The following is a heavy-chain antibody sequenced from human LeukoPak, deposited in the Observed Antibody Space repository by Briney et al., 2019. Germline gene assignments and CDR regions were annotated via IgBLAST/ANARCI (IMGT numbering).Heavy chain of an antibody. CDR2: ISGSGGST. CDR3: ARDYDFWSGYFVYYYYMDV. D-gene: IGHD3-3*01. Sequence: GGSLRLSCAASGFTFSSYGMSWVRQAPGKGLEWVSGISGSGGSTYYADSVKGRFTISRDNAKNSLYLQMNSMRAEDTAVYYCARDYDFWSGYFVYYYYMDVWGKGTTVTVSS. CDR1: GFTFSSYG. V-gene: IGHV3-23*01. J-gene: IGHJ6*03.